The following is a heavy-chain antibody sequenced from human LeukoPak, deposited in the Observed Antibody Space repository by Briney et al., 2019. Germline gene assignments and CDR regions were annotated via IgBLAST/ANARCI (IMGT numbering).Heavy chain of an antibody. J-gene: IGHJ5*02. CDR2: IYYSGST. CDR1: GGSISSYY. Sequence: SETLSLTCTVSGGSISSYYWSWIRQPPGKGLEWIGYIYYSGSTNYNPSLKSRVTISVDMSKNQFSLKLSSVTAADTAVYYCARDRDYGDYPNWFDPWGQGTLVTVSS. CDR3: ARDRDYGDYPNWFDP. D-gene: IGHD4-17*01. V-gene: IGHV4-59*01.